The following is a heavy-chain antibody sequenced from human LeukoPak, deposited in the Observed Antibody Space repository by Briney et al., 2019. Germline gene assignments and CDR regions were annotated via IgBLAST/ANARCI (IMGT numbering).Heavy chain of an antibody. Sequence: SSETLSLTCTVSGGSISSSSYYWGWIRQPPGKGLEWIGSIYYSGSTYYNPSLKSRVTISVDTSKNQFSLKLSSVTAADTAVYYCARPRITIFGVVMYFDLWGRGTLVTVSS. CDR1: GGSISSSSYY. J-gene: IGHJ2*01. CDR3: ARPRITIFGVVMYFDL. D-gene: IGHD3-3*01. V-gene: IGHV4-39*01. CDR2: IYYSGST.